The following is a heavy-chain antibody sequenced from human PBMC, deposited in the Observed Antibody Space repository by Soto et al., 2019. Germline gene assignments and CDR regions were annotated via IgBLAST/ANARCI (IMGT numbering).Heavy chain of an antibody. CDR2: IYYSGST. J-gene: IGHJ6*02. CDR1: GGSITSSSYY. D-gene: IGHD3-22*01. V-gene: IGHV4-39*01. Sequence: SETLSLTCTVSGGSITSSSYYWGWIRQPLGKGLEWIGSIYYSGSTYYNPSLKSRVTISVDTSKNQFSLKLSSVTAADTAVYYCARGVYYDSSGYYYYYYGMDVWGQGTTVTVSS. CDR3: ARGVYYDSSGYYYYYYGMDV.